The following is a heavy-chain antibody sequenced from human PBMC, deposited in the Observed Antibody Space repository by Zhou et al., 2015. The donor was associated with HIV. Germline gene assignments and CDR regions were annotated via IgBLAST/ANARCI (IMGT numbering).Heavy chain of an antibody. Sequence: QMQLVQSGPEVKKPGTSVKVSCKASGFTFTSSAVQWVRQARGQRLEWIGWIVVGSGNTNYAQKFQERVTITRDMSTSTAYMELSSLRSEDTAVYYCARAGSSGYYSDNWFDPWGQGTLVTVSS. D-gene: IGHD3-22*01. CDR1: GFTFTSSA. CDR3: ARAGSSGYYSDNWFDP. J-gene: IGHJ5*02. V-gene: IGHV1-58*01. CDR2: IVVGSGNT.